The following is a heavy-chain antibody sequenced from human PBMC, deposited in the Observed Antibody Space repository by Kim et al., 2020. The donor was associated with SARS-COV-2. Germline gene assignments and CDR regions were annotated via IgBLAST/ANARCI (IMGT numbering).Heavy chain of an antibody. CDR3: ARSSHNWNAPFDY. CDR1: GGSFSGYY. CDR2: INHSGST. V-gene: IGHV4-34*01. D-gene: IGHD1-1*01. J-gene: IGHJ4*02. Sequence: SETLSLTCAVYGGSFSGYYWSWIRQPPGKGLEWIGEINHSGSTNYNPSLKSRVTISVDTSKNQFSLKLSSVTAADTAVYYCARSSHNWNAPFDYWGQGTLVTVSS.